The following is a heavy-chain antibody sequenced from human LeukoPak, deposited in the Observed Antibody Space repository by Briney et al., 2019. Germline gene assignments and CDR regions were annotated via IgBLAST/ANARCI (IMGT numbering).Heavy chain of an antibody. Sequence: GGSLRLSCVASGFTINSNYMSWVRQAPGKGLEWVSVIYSGGSTYYADSVKGRFTISRDNPKNTLYLQMSSLRAEDTAVCYCARDFIAHGDHWGQGTLVTVSS. CDR2: IYSGGST. CDR3: ARDFIAHGDH. CDR1: GFTINSNY. V-gene: IGHV3-53*01. J-gene: IGHJ4*02. D-gene: IGHD2-15*01.